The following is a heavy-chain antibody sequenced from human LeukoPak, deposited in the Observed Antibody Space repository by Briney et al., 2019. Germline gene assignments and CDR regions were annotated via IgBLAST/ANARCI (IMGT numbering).Heavy chain of an antibody. Sequence: SETLSLTCTVSGGSISSYYWSWIRQPPGKGLECIGRVYSSGSTNYNPSLKSRVTMSVDTSKNQFSLKLSSVTAADTAVYYCARERAYYYDSSGPRRIARYFDLWGRGTLVTVSS. D-gene: IGHD3-22*01. CDR1: GGSISSYY. V-gene: IGHV4-4*07. CDR2: VYSSGST. CDR3: ARERAYYYDSSGPRRIARYFDL. J-gene: IGHJ2*01.